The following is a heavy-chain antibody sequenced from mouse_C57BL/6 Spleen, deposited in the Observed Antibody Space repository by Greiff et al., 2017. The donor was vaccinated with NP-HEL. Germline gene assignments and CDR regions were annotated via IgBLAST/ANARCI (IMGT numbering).Heavy chain of an antibody. D-gene: IGHD2-1*01. J-gene: IGHJ2*01. CDR3: ARHEGNYEDYFDY. Sequence: EVKLMESGGDLVKPGGSLKLSCAASGFTFSSYGMSWVRQTPDKRLEWVATISSGGSYTYYPDSVKGRFTISRDNAKNTLYLQMSSLKSEDTAMYYCARHEGNYEDYFDYWGQGTTLTVSS. V-gene: IGHV5-6*01. CDR1: GFTFSSYG. CDR2: ISSGGSYT.